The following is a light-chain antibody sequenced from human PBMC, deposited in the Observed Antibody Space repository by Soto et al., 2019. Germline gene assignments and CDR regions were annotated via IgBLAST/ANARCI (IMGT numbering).Light chain of an antibody. CDR2: TAS. CDR3: LQDYNYPRT. CDR1: QGIRND. V-gene: IGKV1-6*01. J-gene: IGKJ1*01. Sequence: AIPMTQSPSSLSASVGDRVTITCRASQGIRNDLGWYQQKPGKAPKLLIYTASSLQSGVPSRFSGSGSGTDFTLTISSLQPEDFATYYCLQDYNYPRTFGQGTKVEIK.